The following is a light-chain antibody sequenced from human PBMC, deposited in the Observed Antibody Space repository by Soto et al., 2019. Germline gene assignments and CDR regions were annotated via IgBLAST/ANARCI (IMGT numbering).Light chain of an antibody. CDR3: EPPRSAARRT. V-gene: IGKV3D-15*01. CDR1: QSIGLA. Sequence: EIQMTLSPDRLCVAQGKRATLCCSRSQSIGLAIAWYQHKPCQAPRLLIFDASHRATGIPARFRGSGHGTAFALCMRSRQSGETALPNYEPPRSAARRTFELGTKVDIK. CDR2: DAS. J-gene: IGKJ1*01.